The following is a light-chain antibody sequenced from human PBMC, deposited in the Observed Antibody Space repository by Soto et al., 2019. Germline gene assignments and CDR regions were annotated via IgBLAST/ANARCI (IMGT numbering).Light chain of an antibody. CDR1: SSDVGGYNY. CDR2: EVS. CDR3: SSYAGSNNFV. J-gene: IGLJ2*01. V-gene: IGLV2-8*01. Sequence: QSALTQPPSASGSPGQSVTISCTGTSSDVGGYNYVSWYQQHPGKAPKLMIYEVSKRPSGVPDRFSGSKSGNTASLTVSGLXXXXXAXYYCSSYAGSNNFVFGGGTKLTVL.